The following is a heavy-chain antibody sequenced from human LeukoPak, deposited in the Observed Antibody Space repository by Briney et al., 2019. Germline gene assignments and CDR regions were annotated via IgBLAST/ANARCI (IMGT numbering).Heavy chain of an antibody. D-gene: IGHD3-16*01. Sequence: PGGSLRLSCAASGFTFSNYAMHWVRQAPGKGLEWVAVIFYDGTIQYYTDSVEGRFTVSRDNSKNTLYLEMKSLRADDTAVYYCARDLHPRLTGYFDYWGQGTVVTVSS. CDR2: IFYDGTIQ. J-gene: IGHJ4*02. CDR3: ARDLHPRLTGYFDY. CDR1: GFTFSNYA. V-gene: IGHV3-30*14.